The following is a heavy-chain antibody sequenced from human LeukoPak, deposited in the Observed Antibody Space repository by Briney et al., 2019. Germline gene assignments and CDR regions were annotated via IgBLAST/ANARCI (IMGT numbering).Heavy chain of an antibody. CDR1: GFTFSSNY. J-gene: IGHJ4*02. CDR2: IYSGGST. V-gene: IGHV3-66*01. D-gene: IGHD3-22*01. CDR3: ARTRPVSSGWIDY. Sequence: GGSLRLSCAASGFTFSSNYMSWVRQAPGKGLEWVSVIYSGGSTYYADSVKGRFTISRDNSKNTLYLQMNSLRAEDTAVYYCARTRPVSSGWIDYWGQGTLVTVSS.